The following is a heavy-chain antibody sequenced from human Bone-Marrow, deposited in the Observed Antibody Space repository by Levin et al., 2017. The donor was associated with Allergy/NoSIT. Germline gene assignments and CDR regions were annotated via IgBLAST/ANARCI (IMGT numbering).Heavy chain of an antibody. J-gene: IGHJ6*02. D-gene: IGHD2-2*01. Sequence: GGSLRLSCAASGFTFSGSAIHWVRQASGKGLEWVGHVRTKANTYSTAYAASVKGRFAMSRDDSENTAYLEMNSLKTEDTAVYYCTRQECSSTSCYPSYYYYGLDVWGQGTTVTVSS. CDR1: GFTFSGSA. CDR3: TRQECSSTSCYPSYYYYGLDV. V-gene: IGHV3-73*01. CDR2: VRTKANTYST.